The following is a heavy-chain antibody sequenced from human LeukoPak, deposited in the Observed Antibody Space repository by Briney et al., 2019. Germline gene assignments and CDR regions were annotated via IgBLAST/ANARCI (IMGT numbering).Heavy chain of an antibody. V-gene: IGHV1-18*01. CDR1: GYTFTSYG. Sequence: ASVKVSCKASGYTFTSYGISWVRQAPGQGLEWMGWISAYNGSTNYAQKLQGRVTVTTDTSTSTAYMELRSLRSDDTAVYYCARGLMVRGFEAFDYWGQGTLVTVSS. CDR2: ISAYNGST. D-gene: IGHD3-10*01. CDR3: ARGLMVRGFEAFDY. J-gene: IGHJ4*02.